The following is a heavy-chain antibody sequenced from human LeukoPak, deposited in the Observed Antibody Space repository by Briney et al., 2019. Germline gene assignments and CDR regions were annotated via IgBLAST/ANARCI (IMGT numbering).Heavy chain of an antibody. CDR1: GFTFSSYA. CDR3: ARGGGPFDY. Sequence: GGSLRLSCAASGFTFSSYAMHWVRQAPGKGLEWVAVISYDGSNEYYADSVKGRFTISRDNSKNTLYLQMNSLRAEDTAVYYCARGGGPFDYWGQGTLVTVSS. V-gene: IGHV3-30*04. J-gene: IGHJ4*02. CDR2: ISYDGSNE.